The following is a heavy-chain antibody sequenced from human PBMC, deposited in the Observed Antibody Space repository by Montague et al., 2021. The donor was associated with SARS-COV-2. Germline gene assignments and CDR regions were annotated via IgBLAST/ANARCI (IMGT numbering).Heavy chain of an antibody. D-gene: IGHD2-21*01. CDR3: ARDDIVVRGGTWGMDV. J-gene: IGHJ6*02. Sequence: SETLSLTCTVSGGSISSSNYYWGWIRQPPGKGLEWIGNIYYSGSTYYNPSLKSRVTISIDTSKNQFSLKLSSVTAADTALYYCARDDIVVRGGTWGMDVWGQGTTVTVSS. CDR2: IYYSGST. V-gene: IGHV4-39*07. CDR1: GGSISSSNYY.